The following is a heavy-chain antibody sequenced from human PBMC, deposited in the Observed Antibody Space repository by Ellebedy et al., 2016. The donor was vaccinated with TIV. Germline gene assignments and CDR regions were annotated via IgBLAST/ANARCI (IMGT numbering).Heavy chain of an antibody. V-gene: IGHV2-26*01. CDR2: IFSNDEK. CDR3: ARISLIAVAPNPKYYYYYGMDV. CDR1: GFSLSNARMG. Sequence: SGPTLVKPTAALTLTCTVSGFSLSNARMGVSWIRQPPGKALEWLAHIFSNDEKSYSTSLKSRLTISKDTSKSQVVLTMTNMDPVDTATYYCARISLIAVAPNPKYYYYYGMDVWGQGTTVTVSS. D-gene: IGHD6-19*01. J-gene: IGHJ6*02.